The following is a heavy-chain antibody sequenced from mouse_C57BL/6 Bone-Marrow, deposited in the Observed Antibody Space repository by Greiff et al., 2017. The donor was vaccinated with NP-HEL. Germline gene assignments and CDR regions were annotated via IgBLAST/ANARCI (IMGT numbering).Heavy chain of an antibody. CDR3: ARDRGVLWDYAMDY. Sequence: DVQLQESGPGLVKPSQTVFLTCTVTGISITTGNYRWSWIRQFPGNKLEWIGYIYYSGTITYNPSLTSRPPLTRDPPKNHFFLEMNSLTAEDTATYYCARDRGVLWDYAMDYWGQGTSVTVSS. V-gene: IGHV3-5*01. D-gene: IGHD1-1*02. J-gene: IGHJ4*01. CDR1: GISITTGNYR. CDR2: IYYSGTI.